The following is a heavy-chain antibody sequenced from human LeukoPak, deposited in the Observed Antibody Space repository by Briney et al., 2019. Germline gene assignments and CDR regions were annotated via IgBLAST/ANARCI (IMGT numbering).Heavy chain of an antibody. J-gene: IGHJ4*02. CDR3: ARRWYYDSSGYYYDY. CDR2: INHSGST. V-gene: IGHV4-34*01. D-gene: IGHD3-22*01. CDR1: GGSFSGYY. Sequence: PSETLSLTCAVYGGSFSGYYWSWIRQPPGKGLEWIGEINHSGSTNYNPSLKSRVTISVDTSKNQFSLKLSSVTAADTAVYYCARRWYYDSSGYYYDYWGQGTLVTVSS.